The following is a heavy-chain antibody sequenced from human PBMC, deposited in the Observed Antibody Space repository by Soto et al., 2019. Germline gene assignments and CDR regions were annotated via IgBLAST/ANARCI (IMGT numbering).Heavy chain of an antibody. Sequence: GGSLRLSCAASGFTFSSYGMHWVRQSPGKGLEWVAVISYDGSNKYYADSVKGRFTISRDSSKNTLYLQMNSLRAEDTAVYYCAKDLGYCSSTSCSGYHYYGMDVWGQGTKVTVSS. CDR1: GFTFSSYG. V-gene: IGHV3-30*18. D-gene: IGHD2-2*01. CDR2: ISYDGSNK. J-gene: IGHJ6*02. CDR3: AKDLGYCSSTSCSGYHYYGMDV.